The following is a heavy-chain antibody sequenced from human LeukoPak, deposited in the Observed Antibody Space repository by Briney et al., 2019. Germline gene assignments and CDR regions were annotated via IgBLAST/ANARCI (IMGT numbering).Heavy chain of an antibody. CDR2: IYYSGST. V-gene: IGHV4-39*01. D-gene: IGHD6-19*01. CDR3: ASLAVAGLSEGY. J-gene: IGHJ4*02. Sequence: SETLSLTCTVSGGSISSDSYYWAWIRQPPGKGLEWIASIYYSGSTYYDPSLKSRVTISVDTSRNQFSLKLSSVTAADTAVYYCASLAVAGLSEGYWGQGTLVIVSS. CDR1: GGSISSDSYY.